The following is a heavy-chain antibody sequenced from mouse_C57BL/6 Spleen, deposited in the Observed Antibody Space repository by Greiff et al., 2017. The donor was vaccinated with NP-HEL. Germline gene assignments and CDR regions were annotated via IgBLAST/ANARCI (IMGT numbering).Heavy chain of an antibody. CDR1: GFTFSDYY. V-gene: IGHV5-12*01. D-gene: IGHD2-3*01. Sequence: DVQLVESGGGLVQPGGSLKLSCAASGFTFSDYYMYWVRQTPEKRLEWVAYISNGGGSTYYPDTVKGRFTISRDNAKNTLYLQMSRLKSEDTAMYYCARDGPGVLYAMDYWGQGTSVTVSS. CDR2: ISNGGGST. CDR3: ARDGPGVLYAMDY. J-gene: IGHJ4*01.